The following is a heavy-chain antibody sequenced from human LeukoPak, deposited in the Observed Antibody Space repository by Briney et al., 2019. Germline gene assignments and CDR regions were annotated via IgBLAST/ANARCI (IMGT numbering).Heavy chain of an antibody. CDR3: ARGGRYCTTTNCYIGK. D-gene: IGHD2-2*02. CDR2: ISGGGGST. V-gene: IGHV3-23*01. J-gene: IGHJ4*02. Sequence: GGSLRLSCAASGFIFSNYAMNWVRQAPGKGLEWVSGISGGGGSTYYADSVKGRFTISRDNSENTLYLQMNSLRAEDTAIYHCARGGRYCTTTNCYIGKWGQGTLVTVSS. CDR1: GFIFSNYA.